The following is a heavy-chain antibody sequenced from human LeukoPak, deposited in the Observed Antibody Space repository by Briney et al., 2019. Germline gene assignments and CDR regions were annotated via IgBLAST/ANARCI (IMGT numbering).Heavy chain of an antibody. CDR1: GGSFSGYY. J-gene: IGHJ4*02. CDR3: ARGRISVCDY. V-gene: IGHV4-34*01. CDR2: INHSGST. D-gene: IGHD1-14*01. Sequence: SETLSLTCAVYGGSFSGYYWSWIRQPPGKGLEWIGEINHSGSTNYNPSLKSRVTISVDTSKNQFSLKLSSVTAADTAVYYCARGRISVCDYWGQGTLVTVSS.